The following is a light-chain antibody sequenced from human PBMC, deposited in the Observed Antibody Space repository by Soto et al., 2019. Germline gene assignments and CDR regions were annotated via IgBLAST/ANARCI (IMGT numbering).Light chain of an antibody. Sequence: DIQMTQSPSSLSASVGDRVSITCRASQSISTHLSWYQQKPGKAPKFLIYDASTLESGVPSRFSGSGFGTEFSLTISSLQPDDFGSYYCQHMRTFGQGTKVEMK. CDR2: DAS. CDR1: QSISTH. CDR3: QHMRT. J-gene: IGKJ1*01. V-gene: IGKV1-39*01.